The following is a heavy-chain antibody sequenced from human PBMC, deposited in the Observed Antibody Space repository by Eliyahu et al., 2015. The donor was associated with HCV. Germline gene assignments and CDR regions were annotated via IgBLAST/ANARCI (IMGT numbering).Heavy chain of an antibody. J-gene: IGHJ5*01. CDR1: GLTFTNFW. CDR2: INQDGSRK. CDR3: TKTYSATAGDS. Sequence: EVQLVESGGGLVQPGESLRLSCSASGLTFTNFWMTWVRQAPGKGLXWLANINQDGSRKYYVDSVRGRFTISRDNARNLVFLQINSLRAEDTAVYYCTKTYSATAGDSWGQGTLVTVSS. D-gene: IGHD6-13*01. V-gene: IGHV3-7*01.